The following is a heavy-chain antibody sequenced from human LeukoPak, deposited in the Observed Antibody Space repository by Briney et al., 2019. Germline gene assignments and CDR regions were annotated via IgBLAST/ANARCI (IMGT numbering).Heavy chain of an antibody. CDR3: AKGGRRDWFDP. Sequence: GGSLRLSSAASGFTVSSNYMSWVRQAPGKGLEWVSAISGSGGSTYYADAVKGRFTISRDNSKNTLYLQMNSLRDEDTAVYYCAKGGRRDWFDPWGQGTLVTVHS. D-gene: IGHD6-25*01. V-gene: IGHV3-23*01. CDR2: ISGSGGST. CDR1: GFTVSSNY. J-gene: IGHJ5*02.